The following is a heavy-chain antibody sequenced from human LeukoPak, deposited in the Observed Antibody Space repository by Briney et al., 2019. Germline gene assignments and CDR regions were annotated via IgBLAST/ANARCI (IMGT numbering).Heavy chain of an antibody. V-gene: IGHV3-48*02. J-gene: IGHJ4*02. CDR2: ISSSSSTI. CDR3: ARDPRLFSGSYGFDY. Sequence: GGSLRLSCAASGFTFSSYSMNWVRQAPGKRQEWGSYISSSSSTIYYADSVKGRFTISRDNAKNSLYLQMNSLRDEDTAVYYCARDPRLFSGSYGFDYWGQGTLVTVSS. D-gene: IGHD1-26*01. CDR1: GFTFSSYS.